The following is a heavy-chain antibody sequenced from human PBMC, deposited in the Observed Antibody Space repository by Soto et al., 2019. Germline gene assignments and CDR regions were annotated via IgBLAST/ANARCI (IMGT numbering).Heavy chain of an antibody. CDR2: ISYDGSNK. Sequence: GGSLRLSCAASGFTFSSYGMHWVRQAPGKGLEWVAVISYDGSNKYYADSVKGRFTISRDNSKNTLYLQMNSLRAEDTAVYYCAKGGSGYFGSGLDYWGQGTLVTVSS. CDR1: GFTFSSYG. D-gene: IGHD3-3*01. CDR3: AKGGSGYFGSGLDY. J-gene: IGHJ4*02. V-gene: IGHV3-30*18.